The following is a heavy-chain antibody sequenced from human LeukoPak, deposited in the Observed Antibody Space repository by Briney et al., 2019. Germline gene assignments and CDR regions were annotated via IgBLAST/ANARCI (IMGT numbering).Heavy chain of an antibody. Sequence: SETLSLTCAVYGGSFSGYYWSWVRQPPGKGLGWIGEINHSGSTNYNPSLKRRVTISVDTSKNQFSLKLSSVTAADTAVYYCARARAVAGLDYWRQGTLLTVSS. CDR1: GGSFSGYY. V-gene: IGHV4-34*01. D-gene: IGHD6-19*01. J-gene: IGHJ4*02. CDR3: ARARAVAGLDY. CDR2: INHSGST.